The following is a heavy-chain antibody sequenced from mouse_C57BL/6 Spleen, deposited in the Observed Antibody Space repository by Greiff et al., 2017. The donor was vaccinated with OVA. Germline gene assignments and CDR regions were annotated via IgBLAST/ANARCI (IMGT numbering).Heavy chain of an antibody. J-gene: IGHJ4*01. CDR1: GFSFNTYA. D-gene: IGHD4-1*01. CDR2: IRSKSNNYAT. CDR3: VRDWVYAMDY. V-gene: IGHV10-1*01. Sequence: EVLLVASGGGLVQPKGSLKLSCAASGFSFNTYAMNWVRQAPGTGLEWVARIRSKSNNYATYYADSVKDRFTISRDDSESMLYLQMNNLKTEDTAMYYCVRDWVYAMDYWGQGTSVTVSS.